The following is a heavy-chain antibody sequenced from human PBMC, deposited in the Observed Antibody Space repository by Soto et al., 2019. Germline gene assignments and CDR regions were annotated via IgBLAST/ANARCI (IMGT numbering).Heavy chain of an antibody. CDR3: AGELGSYAFDI. CDR1: GFTVSSNY. D-gene: IGHD2-15*01. J-gene: IGHJ3*02. V-gene: IGHV3-66*01. Sequence: EVQLVESGGGLVQPGGSLRLSCAASGFTVSSNYMSWVRQAPGKGLEWVSVIYSGGSTYYADSVKGRFTISRDNYKNTLYLQMNSLSAEDTAVYYCAGELGSYAFDIWGKGTMVTVSS. CDR2: IYSGGST.